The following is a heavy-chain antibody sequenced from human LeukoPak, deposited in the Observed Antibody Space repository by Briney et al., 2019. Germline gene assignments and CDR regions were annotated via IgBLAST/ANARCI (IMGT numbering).Heavy chain of an antibody. D-gene: IGHD1-26*01. J-gene: IGHJ4*02. CDR2: LNPSGGST. CDR1: GCTFISYY. CDR3: ARTAIDLLGDIGY. V-gene: IGHV1-46*01. Sequence: ASVTVSCQASGCTFISYYMHWVRQPPGQGLEGMGILNPSGGSTTYAQKFQGRVTMTLDTSTSAVYMELSRLRADDPAVYYCARTAIDLLGDIGYWGQGTLVTVSS.